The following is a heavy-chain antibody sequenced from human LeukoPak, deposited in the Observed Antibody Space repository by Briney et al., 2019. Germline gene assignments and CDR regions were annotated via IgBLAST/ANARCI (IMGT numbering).Heavy chain of an antibody. V-gene: IGHV3-23*01. J-gene: IGHJ3*02. CDR2: ISGSGGDT. Sequence: PGGSLRLSCAASGFTFSSYAMSWVRQAPGKGLEWVSAISGSGGDTYSSDSVKGQFTISRDNSKNTLYLQMNSLRAEDTAVYYCARAMLHYDNDAFDIWGQGTMVTVSS. D-gene: IGHD3-22*01. CDR1: GFTFSSYA. CDR3: ARAMLHYDNDAFDI.